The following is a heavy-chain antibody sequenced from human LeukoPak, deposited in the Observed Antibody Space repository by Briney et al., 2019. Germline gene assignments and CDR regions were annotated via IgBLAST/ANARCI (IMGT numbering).Heavy chain of an antibody. Sequence: GGSLRLSCAASGFTFSSYAMSWVRQAPGKGLEWVSAISGSGGSTYYADSVKGRFTISRDNSKNTLYLQMNSLRAEDTAVYYCAKLVWSQYYYYYGMDVWGQGTTVTVPS. V-gene: IGHV3-23*01. CDR3: AKLVWSQYYYYYGMDV. D-gene: IGHD3-3*01. CDR1: GFTFSSYA. J-gene: IGHJ6*02. CDR2: ISGSGGST.